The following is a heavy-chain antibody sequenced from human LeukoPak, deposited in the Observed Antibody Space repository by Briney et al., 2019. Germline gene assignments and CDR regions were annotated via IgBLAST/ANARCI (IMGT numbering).Heavy chain of an antibody. CDR2: IYYSGST. D-gene: IGHD4-17*01. CDR3: ARGRYWGVTTWNWFDP. Sequence: ASETLSLTCTVSGGSISSGGYYWSWIRQHPGKGLEWIGYIYYSGSTYYNPSLKSRVTISVDTSKNQFSLKLSSVTAADTAVYYCARGRYWGVTTWNWFDPWGQGTLVTVSS. V-gene: IGHV4-31*03. J-gene: IGHJ5*02. CDR1: GGSISSGGYY.